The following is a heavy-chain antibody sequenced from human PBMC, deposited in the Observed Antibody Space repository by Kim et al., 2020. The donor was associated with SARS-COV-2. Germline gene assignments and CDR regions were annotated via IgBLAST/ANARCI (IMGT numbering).Heavy chain of an antibody. CDR1: GFTFSSYA. CDR3: ARDSKRGYSSGWNCYYYGMDI. D-gene: IGHD6-19*01. Sequence: GGSLRLSCAASGFTFSSYAMHWVRQAPGKGLEWVAVISYDGSNKYYADSVKGRFTISRDNSKNTLYLQMNSLRAEDTAVYYCARDSKRGYSSGWNCYYYGMDIWGQGTTVTVSS. CDR2: ISYDGSNK. V-gene: IGHV3-30*04. J-gene: IGHJ6*02.